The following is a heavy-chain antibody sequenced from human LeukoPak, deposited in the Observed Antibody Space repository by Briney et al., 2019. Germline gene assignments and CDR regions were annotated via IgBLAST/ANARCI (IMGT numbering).Heavy chain of an antibody. CDR1: GDSISRSSYY. CDR2: FYYSGGT. V-gene: IGHV4-39*01. Sequence: SETLPLTCAVSGDSISRSSYYWGWIRQPPGKGLEWIGSFYYSGGTYYNPSLKSRVTISVDTSKNQFSLRLSSVTAADTAVYYCARRFSYDFWSGYYMWGQGTLVTVSS. D-gene: IGHD3-3*01. J-gene: IGHJ4*02. CDR3: ARRFSYDFWSGYYM.